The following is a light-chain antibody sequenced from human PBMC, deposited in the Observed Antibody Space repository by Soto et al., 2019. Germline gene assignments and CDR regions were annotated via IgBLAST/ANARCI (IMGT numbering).Light chain of an antibody. J-gene: IGKJ2*01. CDR3: KQYNSYSMYT. V-gene: IGKV1-5*01. CDR2: DAS. CDR1: QSISSS. Sequence: DFQMTQSPSTLSASVGDRVSITCRASQSISSSWAWYQQKPGKAPKLLMYDASSLEIGVPSRFSGSGSGTEFNLTSSSLQPDDFASYYCKQYNSYSMYTFGQGTKLEIK.